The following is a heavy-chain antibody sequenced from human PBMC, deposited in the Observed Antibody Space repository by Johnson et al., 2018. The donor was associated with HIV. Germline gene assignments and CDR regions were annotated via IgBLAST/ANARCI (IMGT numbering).Heavy chain of an antibody. V-gene: IGHV3-64*01. CDR2: ISSNGGST. D-gene: IGHD3-22*01. J-gene: IGHJ3*02. CDR3: AKYYYDSSGRYMTYAFDM. Sequence: MHWVRQAPGKGLEYVSAISSNGGSTYYANSVKGRFTISRDNSKNTLYLQMGSLRAEDMALYYCAKYYYDSSGRYMTYAFDMWGQGTMVIVSS.